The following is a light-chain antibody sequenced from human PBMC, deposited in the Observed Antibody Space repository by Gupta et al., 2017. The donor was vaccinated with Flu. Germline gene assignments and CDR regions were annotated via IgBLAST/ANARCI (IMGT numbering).Light chain of an antibody. V-gene: IGKV4-1*01. Sequence: SLGQRATINDKVSQNCWYSPRHRNYLAWYQQKPGQPPTLLIYWASTRESGIPDRFSGSGSGTDFTLTITSLQAEDLAVYYCQQYLNTPFTFGRGTKLEIK. CDR2: WAS. CDR1: QNCWYSPRHRNY. J-gene: IGKJ2*01. CDR3: QQYLNTPFT.